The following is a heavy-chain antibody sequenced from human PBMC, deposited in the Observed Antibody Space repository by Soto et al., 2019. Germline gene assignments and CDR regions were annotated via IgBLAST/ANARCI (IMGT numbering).Heavy chain of an antibody. CDR3: ARESFSASPNFFDY. D-gene: IGHD1-26*01. CDR1: GFAFINYE. V-gene: IGHV3-48*03. J-gene: IGHJ4*02. Sequence: GSLRLSCAASGFAFINYEMNWVRQAPGKGLEWVSYISLSGSTIYYADSVKGRFTISRDDAKDSLYLEMDSLRADDTAVYYCARESFSASPNFFDYWGQGTLVTVSS. CDR2: ISLSGSTI.